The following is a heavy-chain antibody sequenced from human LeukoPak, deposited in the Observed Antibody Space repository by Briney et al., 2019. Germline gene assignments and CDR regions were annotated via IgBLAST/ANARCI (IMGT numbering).Heavy chain of an antibody. CDR1: GFTFSSYW. Sequence: GGSLRLSCAASGFTFSSYWMHWVRQAPGKGLVWVSRINSDGSSTSYADSVKGRFTISRDNAKNTLYLQMNSLRAEDTAVYYCAKGVGVTKGYFDYWGQGTLVTVSS. CDR2: INSDGSST. V-gene: IGHV3-74*01. J-gene: IGHJ4*02. D-gene: IGHD1-26*01. CDR3: AKGVGVTKGYFDY.